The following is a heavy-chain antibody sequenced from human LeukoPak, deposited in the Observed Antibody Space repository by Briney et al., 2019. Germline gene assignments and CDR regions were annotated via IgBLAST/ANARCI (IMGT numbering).Heavy chain of an antibody. Sequence: GASGKLCCSSLGSTFTNYGISWVREAPGQGLGWVGGSVAYNGGTKYAPKLQGRVIMTTDTDTRTAYMVLRSLRCDDKTMYYCARNADYSNYPIDHWGQGTLVNVSS. CDR2: SVAYNGGT. J-gene: IGHJ4*02. D-gene: IGHD4-11*01. CDR1: GSTFTNYG. V-gene: IGHV1-18*01. CDR3: ARNADYSNYPIDH.